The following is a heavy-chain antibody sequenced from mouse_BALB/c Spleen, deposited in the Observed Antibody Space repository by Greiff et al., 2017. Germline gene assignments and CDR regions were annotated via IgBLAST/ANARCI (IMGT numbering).Heavy chain of an antibody. CDR3: TREQDYEFAY. Sequence: EVHLVESGGGLVKPGGSLKLSCAASGFTFSSYTMSWVRQTPEKRLEWVATISSGGSYTYYPDSVKGRFTISRDNAKNTLYLQMSSLKSEDTAMYYCTREQDYEFAYWGQGTLVTVSA. CDR2: ISSGGSYT. CDR1: GFTFSSYT. V-gene: IGHV5-6-4*01. J-gene: IGHJ3*01. D-gene: IGHD1-1*01.